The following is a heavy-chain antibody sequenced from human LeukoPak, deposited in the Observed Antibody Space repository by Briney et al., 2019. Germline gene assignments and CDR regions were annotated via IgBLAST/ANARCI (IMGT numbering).Heavy chain of an antibody. V-gene: IGHV4-31*03. J-gene: IGHJ4*02. CDR2: IYYSGST. CDR3: ARYDYYGSGVQYYFDY. D-gene: IGHD3-10*01. Sequence: SETLSLTCTVSGGSISSGGYYWSWIRQHPGKGLEWIGYIYYSGSTYYNPSLKSRVTISVDTSKNQFSLKLSSVTAADTAVYYCARYDYYGSGVQYYFDYWGQGTLVTVSS. CDR1: GGSISSGGYY.